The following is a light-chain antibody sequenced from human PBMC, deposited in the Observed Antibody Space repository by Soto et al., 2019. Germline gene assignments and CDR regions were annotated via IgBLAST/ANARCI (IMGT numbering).Light chain of an antibody. CDR3: QQRET. Sequence: EIVLTQSPATLSLSPGERATLSCRASQGVSSYLAWYQQKPGQAPRLLIYDASNRATGIPARFSGSGPGTDFTLTISSLEPEDFAVYYCQQRETFGPGTKVDIK. V-gene: IGKV3D-11*01. CDR2: DAS. J-gene: IGKJ3*01. CDR1: QGVSSY.